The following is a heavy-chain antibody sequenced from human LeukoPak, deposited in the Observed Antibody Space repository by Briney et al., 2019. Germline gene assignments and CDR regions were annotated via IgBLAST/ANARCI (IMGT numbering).Heavy chain of an antibody. CDR2: IYSNGDT. CDR1: GFTFSSYA. CDR3: ATIAPAGISTVY. J-gene: IGHJ4*02. V-gene: IGHV3-66*01. Sequence: GGSLRLSCAASGFTFSSYAMHWVRQAPGKGLDWVSVIYSNGDTDYADSVKGRFTISRDNSKNTVYLQMHSLGAEDTAVYYCATIAPAGISTVYWGQGTLVTVSS. D-gene: IGHD6-13*01.